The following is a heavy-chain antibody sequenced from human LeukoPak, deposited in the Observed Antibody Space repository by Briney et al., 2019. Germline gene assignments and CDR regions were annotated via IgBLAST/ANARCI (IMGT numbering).Heavy chain of an antibody. CDR2: IYYSGST. V-gene: IGHV4-39*07. D-gene: IGHD2-21*02. Sequence: SETLSLTCTVSGGSISSSSYYWGWIRQPPGKGLEWIGSIYYSGSTYYNPSLKSRVTISVDTSKNQFSLKLSSVTAADTAVYYCASVYCGGDCLVPHFGYWGQGTLVTVSS. J-gene: IGHJ4*02. CDR1: GGSISSSSYY. CDR3: ASVYCGGDCLVPHFGY.